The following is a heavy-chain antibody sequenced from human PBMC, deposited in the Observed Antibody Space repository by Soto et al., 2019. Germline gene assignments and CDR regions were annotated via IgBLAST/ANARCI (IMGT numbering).Heavy chain of an antibody. D-gene: IGHD1-26*01. Sequence: QVQLVESGGGVVQPGRSLRLSCAASGFTFSSYAMHWVRQAPGKGLEWVAVISYDGSNKYYADSVKGRFTISRDNSKNPLYQQRNSLRAEDTAVYYCARSGHYYYYGMDVWGQGTTVTLSS. CDR2: ISYDGSNK. J-gene: IGHJ6*02. CDR3: ARSGHYYYYGMDV. CDR1: GFTFSSYA. V-gene: IGHV3-30-3*01.